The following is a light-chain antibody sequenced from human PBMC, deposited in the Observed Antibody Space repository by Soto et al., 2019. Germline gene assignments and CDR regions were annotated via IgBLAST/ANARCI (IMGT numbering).Light chain of an antibody. CDR1: SSDVGGYNF. J-gene: IGLJ3*02. CDR3: CSYAGSYTLWV. V-gene: IGLV2-11*01. CDR2: DVN. Sequence: QYALTQPRSVSGSPGQSVTISCTGTSSDVGGYNFVSWYQQYPGKAPKLIIYDVNKRPSGVPDRFSGSKSGNTASLTISGLQAEDEADYYCCSYAGSYTLWVFGGGTKVTVL.